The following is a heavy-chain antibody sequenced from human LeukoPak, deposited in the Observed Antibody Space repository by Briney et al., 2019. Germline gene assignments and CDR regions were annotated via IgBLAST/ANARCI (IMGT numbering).Heavy chain of an antibody. Sequence: PAETLSLIYTVSGGSISSYYWSWIRQPPGKGLEWIGYIYYSGSTNYSPSLKSRVTTSVDTSKNQFSLKLSSVTAADTAVYYCARRPSDYDILTGYYRIGAFDIWGQGTMVTVSS. CDR1: GGSISSYY. CDR2: IYYSGST. D-gene: IGHD3-9*01. CDR3: ARRPSDYDILTGYYRIGAFDI. J-gene: IGHJ3*02. V-gene: IGHV4-59*08.